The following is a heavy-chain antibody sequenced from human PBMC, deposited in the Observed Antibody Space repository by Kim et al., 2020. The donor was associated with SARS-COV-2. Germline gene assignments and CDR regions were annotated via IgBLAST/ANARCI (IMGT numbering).Heavy chain of an antibody. V-gene: IGHV1-46*01. CDR2: INPSGGRA. CDR3: ARRRSMTGTVLGRFDAFDI. D-gene: IGHD1-7*01. CDR1: GYSFSNYY. Sequence: ASVKVSCKASGYSFSNYYIFWVRQARGQGHEWMGRINPSGGRAIYAEKFQGRVTMTSDTPKSTVYMEVTSLTSEDTAIYYCARRRSMTGTVLGRFDAFDIGGQGTMVNVSS. J-gene: IGHJ3*02.